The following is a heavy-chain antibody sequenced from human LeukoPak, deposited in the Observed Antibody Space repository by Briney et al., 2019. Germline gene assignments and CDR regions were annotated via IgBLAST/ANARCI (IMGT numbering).Heavy chain of an antibody. CDR1: GFTFSSYA. Sequence: GGSLRLSCAASGFTFSSYAMSWFRQAPGKGLELVSAVSGSGGSTYYADSVKGRFTISRDKSKSTLYLQMNSLRAEDTAVYYCAKSPYQLPTGAGSDNWGQGTLVTVSS. V-gene: IGHV3-23*01. CDR3: AKSPYQLPTGAGSDN. J-gene: IGHJ4*02. D-gene: IGHD2-2*01. CDR2: VSGSGGST.